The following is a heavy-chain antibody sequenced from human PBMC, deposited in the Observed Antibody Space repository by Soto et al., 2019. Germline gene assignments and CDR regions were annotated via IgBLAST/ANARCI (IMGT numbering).Heavy chain of an antibody. CDR3: ARDFDSDYYDSSGYIDY. Sequence: EVQLVESGGVVVQPGGSLRLSCAASGFTFDDYAMHWVRQAPGKGLEWVSLISWDGGSRYYADSVKGRFTISRDNGKNSRYLQMSSLRTEDTAVYYCARDFDSDYYDSSGYIDYWGQGTLVTVSS. CDR2: ISWDGGSR. J-gene: IGHJ4*02. V-gene: IGHV3-43*01. D-gene: IGHD3-22*01. CDR1: GFTFDDYA.